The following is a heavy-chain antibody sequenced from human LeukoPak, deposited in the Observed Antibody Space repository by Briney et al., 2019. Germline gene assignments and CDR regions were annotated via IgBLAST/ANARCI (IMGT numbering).Heavy chain of an antibody. CDR1: GGSISSYY. J-gene: IGHJ5*02. Sequence: SETLSLTCTVSGGSISSYYWSWIRQPAGKGLEWIGRIYTSGSTNYNPSLKSRVTMSVDTSKNQFSLKLSSVTAADTAVYYCARAGVYGDYPTTYNRFDPWGQGTLVTVSS. V-gene: IGHV4-4*07. CDR3: ARAGVYGDYPTTYNRFDP. D-gene: IGHD4-17*01. CDR2: IYTSGST.